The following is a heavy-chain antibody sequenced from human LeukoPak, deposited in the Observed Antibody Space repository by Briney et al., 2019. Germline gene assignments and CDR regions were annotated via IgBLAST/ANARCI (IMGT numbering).Heavy chain of an antibody. CDR2: MSPNSGNT. J-gene: IGHJ5*02. CDR1: GYTFTSYG. CDR3: ARGLVADWFDP. V-gene: IGHV1-8*01. Sequence: ASVKVSCKASGYTFTSYGINWVRQATGQGLEWMGWMSPNSGNTGYAQKFQGRVTMTRNTSISTAYVELSSLRSEDTAVYYCARGLVADWFDPWGQGTLVTVSS.